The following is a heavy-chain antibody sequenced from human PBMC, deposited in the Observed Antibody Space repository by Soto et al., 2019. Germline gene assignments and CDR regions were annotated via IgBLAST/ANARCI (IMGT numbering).Heavy chain of an antibody. D-gene: IGHD3-3*01. J-gene: IGHJ4*02. V-gene: IGHV1-69*01. CDR2: IIPIFGPT. CDR3: ARVFPDGWVEPGVVRGYLDT. Sequence: QVQLVQSGAEVKEPGSAVKVSCKAPADSFSSYGISWVRQAPGQGLEWMGGIIPIFGPTNYAEKFQGRVTINADESTNTAYMELSSLRSEDTALYYCARVFPDGWVEPGVVRGYLDTWGRGTLVTVSS. CDR1: ADSFSSYG.